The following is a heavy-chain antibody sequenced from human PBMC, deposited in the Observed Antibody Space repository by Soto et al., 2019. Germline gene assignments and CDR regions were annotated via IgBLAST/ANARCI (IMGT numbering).Heavy chain of an antibody. V-gene: IGHV4-34*01. CDR3: ARMVSRSGSYWYYYYGMDV. J-gene: IGHJ6*02. CDR1: GGSFSGYY. Sequence: ASETLSLTCAVYGGSFSGYYWSWIRQPPGKGLEWIGEINHSGSTNYNPSLKSRVTISVDTSKNQFSLKLSSVTAADTAVYYCARMVSRSGSYWYYYYGMDVWGQGTTVTVSS. D-gene: IGHD3-10*01. CDR2: INHSGST.